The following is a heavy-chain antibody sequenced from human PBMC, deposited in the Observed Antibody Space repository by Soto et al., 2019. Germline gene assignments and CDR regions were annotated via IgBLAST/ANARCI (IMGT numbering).Heavy chain of an antibody. CDR3: ARGSRMVRGVIITRTVRFDP. V-gene: IGHV4-34*01. CDR2: INHSGST. Sequence: SETLSLTCAVYGGSFSGYYWSWIRQPPGKGLEWIGEINHSGSTNYNPSLKSRVTISVDTSKNQFSLKLSSVTAADTAVYYCARGSRMVRGVIITRTVRFDPWGQGTLVTVS. J-gene: IGHJ5*02. D-gene: IGHD3-10*01. CDR1: GGSFSGYY.